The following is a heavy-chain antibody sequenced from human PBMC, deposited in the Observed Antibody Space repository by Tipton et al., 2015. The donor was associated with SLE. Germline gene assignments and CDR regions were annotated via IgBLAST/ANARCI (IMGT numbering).Heavy chain of an antibody. J-gene: IGHJ4*02. CDR3: ARAKWEPDY. D-gene: IGHD1-26*01. CDR1: GYTFTDYD. CDR2: MNPDRGNT. V-gene: IGHV1-8*01. Sequence: QLVQSGAEVKKPGASVTVSRKTSGYTFTDYDINWVRQATGQGFEWMGWMNPDRGNTGYAQKFQGRVTMTWDTSKSTAYMHLSSLRYEDTAVYYCARAKWEPDYWGQGTLVTVSS.